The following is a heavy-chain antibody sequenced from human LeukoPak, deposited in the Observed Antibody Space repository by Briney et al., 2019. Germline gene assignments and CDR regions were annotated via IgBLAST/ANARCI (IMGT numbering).Heavy chain of an antibody. CDR3: AKTLARYSSSWYDSDY. CDR1: GFTFSSYA. V-gene: IGHV3-30-3*02. CDR2: ISYDGSNQ. Sequence: PGGSLRLSCAASGFTFSSYAMHWVRQAPDKGLEWVAVISYDGSNQYYADSVKGRFTISRDNSKNTLYLQMNSLRAEDTAVYYCAKTLARYSSSWYDSDYWGQGTLVTVSS. J-gene: IGHJ4*02. D-gene: IGHD6-13*01.